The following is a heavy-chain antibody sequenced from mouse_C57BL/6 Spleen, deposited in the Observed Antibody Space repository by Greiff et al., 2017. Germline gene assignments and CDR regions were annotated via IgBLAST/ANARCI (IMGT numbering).Heavy chain of an antibody. CDR3: ARIPSGYYDARDY. CDR2: IYPSDSET. V-gene: IGHV1-61*01. Sequence: QVQLQQPGAELVRPGSSVKLSCKASGYTFTSYWMDWVKQRPGQGLEWIGNIYPSDSETHYNQKFKDKATLTVDKSSSTAYMQLSSLTSEDSAVYYCARIPSGYYDARDYWGQGTSVTVSS. D-gene: IGHD2-2*01. J-gene: IGHJ4*01. CDR1: GYTFTSYW.